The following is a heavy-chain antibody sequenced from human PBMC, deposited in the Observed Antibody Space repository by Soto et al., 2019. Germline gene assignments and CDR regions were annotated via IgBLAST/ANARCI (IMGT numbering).Heavy chain of an antibody. Sequence: GGSLRLSCAASGFTFGSYGMHWVRQAPGKGLEWVAVIWYDGSNKYYADSVKGRFTISRDNSKNTLYLQMNSLRAEDTAVYYCARGFPKQQLVSMDVWGQGTTVTVSS. CDR1: GFTFGSYG. J-gene: IGHJ6*02. D-gene: IGHD6-13*01. CDR2: IWYDGSNK. CDR3: ARGFPKQQLVSMDV. V-gene: IGHV3-33*01.